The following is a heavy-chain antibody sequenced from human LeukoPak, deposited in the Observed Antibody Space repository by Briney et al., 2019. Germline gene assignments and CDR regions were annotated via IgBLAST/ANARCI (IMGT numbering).Heavy chain of an antibody. CDR1: GYSFTGYY. D-gene: IGHD3-22*01. CDR2: INPIGGVT. V-gene: IGHV1-2*02. CDR3: ARDNGRGYPVYFGY. J-gene: IGHJ4*02. Sequence: ASVKVSCKASGYSFTGYYIHWVRQAPGQGLEWMGWINPIGGVTNYAQKFQGRVTMTRDTSITTAYMEMSSLRSDDTAVYYCARDNGRGYPVYFGYWGQGTLVTGSS.